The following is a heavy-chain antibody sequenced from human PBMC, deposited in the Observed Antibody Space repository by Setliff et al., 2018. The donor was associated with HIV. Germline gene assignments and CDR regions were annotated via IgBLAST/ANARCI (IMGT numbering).Heavy chain of an antibody. CDR1: GYTLTELP. V-gene: IGHV1-24*01. CDR2: FDPEQSET. J-gene: IGHJ3*02. D-gene: IGHD3-9*01. Sequence: ASVKVSCKVSGYTLTELPVHWVRQAPGNGLEWMGGFDPEQSETVYAQRFQGRVTFTEDTSTDTAYMDLISLTSDDTAVYFCAAPLTGPDGFDMWGQGTMVTVSS. CDR3: AAPLTGPDGFDM.